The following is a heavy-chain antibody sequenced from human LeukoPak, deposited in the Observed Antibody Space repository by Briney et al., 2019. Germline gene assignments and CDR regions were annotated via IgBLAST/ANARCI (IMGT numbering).Heavy chain of an antibody. V-gene: IGHV1-8*01. CDR3: ARGLGTWYYYGSGSWVDFDY. CDR2: MNPNSGNT. D-gene: IGHD3-10*01. CDR1: GYTFTSYD. Sequence: ASVKVSCKASGYTFTSYDINWVRQATAQGLEWVGWMNPNSGNTGYAQKFQGRVTMTRNTSISTAYMELSSLRSEDTAVYYCARGLGTWYYYGSGSWVDFDYWGQGTQVTVSS. J-gene: IGHJ4*02.